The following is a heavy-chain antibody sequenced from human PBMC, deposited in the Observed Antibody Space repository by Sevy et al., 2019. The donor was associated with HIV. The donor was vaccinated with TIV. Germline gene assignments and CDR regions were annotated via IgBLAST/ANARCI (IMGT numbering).Heavy chain of an antibody. D-gene: IGHD2-2*01. CDR3: ARIKGASSSYAVDV. J-gene: IGHJ6*02. Sequence: GGSLRLSCVASGLTVGSLSINWVRQAPGKGLEWVSLIYSAGTTFYSDSVKGRFTISRDNSNNTLDLQMNSLRAEDTAIYYCARIKGASSSYAVDVWGQGTTVTVSS. V-gene: IGHV3-53*01. CDR2: IYSAGTT. CDR1: GLTVGSLS.